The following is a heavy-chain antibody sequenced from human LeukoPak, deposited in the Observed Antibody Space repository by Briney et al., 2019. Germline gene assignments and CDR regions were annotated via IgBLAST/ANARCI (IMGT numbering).Heavy chain of an antibody. CDR3: AAYDQKDAFDN. J-gene: IGHJ3*02. D-gene: IGHD5-12*01. CDR1: GESFSDYY. CDR2: INHSGRT. V-gene: IGHV4-34*01. Sequence: SETLSLTCAVSGESFSDYYWSWIRQPPEKGLEWIAEINHSGRTNYNTSLKSRVTISINTSMEHFSPKLTSVNAADTGVDYCAAYDQKDAFDNWGQGTMVTVSS.